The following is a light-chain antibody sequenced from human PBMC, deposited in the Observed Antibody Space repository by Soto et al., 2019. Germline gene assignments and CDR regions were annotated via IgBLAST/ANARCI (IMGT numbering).Light chain of an antibody. CDR2: LAS. CDR1: QSVGSNY. CDR3: QQRGNWPLT. J-gene: IGKJ4*01. V-gene: IGKV3-11*01. Sequence: EIVLTQSPGTLSLSPGERATLSCRASQSVGSNYFAWYQQKPGQAPRLLISLASNRATGIPARFSGSGSGTDFTLTISNLEPEDFAVYYCQQRGNWPLTFGGGTKVDIK.